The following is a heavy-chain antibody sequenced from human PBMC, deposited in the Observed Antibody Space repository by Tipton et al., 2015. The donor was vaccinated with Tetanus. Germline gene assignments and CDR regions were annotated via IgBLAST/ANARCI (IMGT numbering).Heavy chain of an antibody. V-gene: IGHV3-13*01. D-gene: IGHD4-17*01. CDR3: ARDAGGPYGDYATFDY. CDR1: GFTFSTYD. J-gene: IGHJ4*02. CDR2: IGPTGDT. Sequence: LRLSCAASGFTFSTYDMHWVRQATGKGLEWVSAIGPTGDTYYSGSVEGRFTVSRENSKNTLYLQMNSLRAEDTAVYYCARDAGGPYGDYATFDYWGQGTLVTVSS.